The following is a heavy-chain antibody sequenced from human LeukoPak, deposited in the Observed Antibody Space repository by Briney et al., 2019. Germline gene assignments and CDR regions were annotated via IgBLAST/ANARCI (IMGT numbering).Heavy chain of an antibody. CDR3: ARGAVAGANFDY. CDR2: ITTDGSGT. V-gene: IGHV3-74*01. CDR1: GFISSRFS. J-gene: IGHJ4*02. Sequence: GGSLRLSCVTSGFISSRFSMNWVRQAPGKGLAWVSHITTDGSGTSYADSVKGRFTISRDNAKKTLYLQMNSLRAEDTAVYYCARGAVAGANFDYWGLGTLVTVSS. D-gene: IGHD1-26*01.